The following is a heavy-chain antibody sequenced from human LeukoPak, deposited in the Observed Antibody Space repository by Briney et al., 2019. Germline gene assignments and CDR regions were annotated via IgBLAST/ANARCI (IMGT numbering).Heavy chain of an antibody. CDR3: ARAPVTTGPSFDP. CDR2: ISSSSSYI. D-gene: IGHD2-8*02. J-gene: IGHJ5*02. CDR1: GFTFSSYW. V-gene: IGHV3-21*01. Sequence: PGGSLRLSCAASGFTFSSYWMNWVRQAPGKGLEWVSSISSSSSYIYYADSVKGRFTISRDNAKNSLYLQMNSLRAEDTAVYYCARAPVTTGPSFDPWGQGTLVTVSS.